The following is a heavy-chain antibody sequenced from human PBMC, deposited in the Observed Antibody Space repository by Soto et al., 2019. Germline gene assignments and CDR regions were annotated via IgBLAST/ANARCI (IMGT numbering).Heavy chain of an antibody. D-gene: IGHD3-22*01. CDR3: ARDHYSDSKGSQPDY. CDR2: IWDDGSNK. V-gene: IGHV3-33*01. J-gene: IGHJ4*02. Sequence: GGSLRLSCAASGFVFSNYGMHWVRQAPGKGLEWVAVIWDDGSNKYYAGSVKGRFTIARYNSKNTVHLQMDSLRAEDTAVYYCARDHYSDSKGSQPDYWGQGTLVTVSS. CDR1: GFVFSNYG.